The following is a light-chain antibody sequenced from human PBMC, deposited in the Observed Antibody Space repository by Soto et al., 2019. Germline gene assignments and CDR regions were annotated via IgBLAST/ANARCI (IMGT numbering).Light chain of an antibody. CDR3: MQALQTPRT. V-gene: IGKV2-28*01. J-gene: IGKJ1*01. Sequence: EIVMTQSPRSLPVTPGEPASISCRSSQSLLHSNGYNFLDWYLQKPGQSPQLLIYLGFNRPSGVPDRFSGSGSGPDFTLTISRVEAEDVGVYYCMQALQTPRTFGQGTKVEIK. CDR1: QSLLHSNGYNF. CDR2: LGF.